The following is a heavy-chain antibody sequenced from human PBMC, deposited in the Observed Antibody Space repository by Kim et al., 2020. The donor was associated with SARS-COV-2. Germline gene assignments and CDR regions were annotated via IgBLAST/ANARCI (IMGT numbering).Heavy chain of an antibody. D-gene: IGHD5-12*01. CDR3: AKGSTGSGYSSADH. CDR1: GFAFSGYG. V-gene: IGHV3-30*18. Sequence: GGSLRLSCAASGFAFSGYGLHWVRQAPGKGLEWLAVISHDESEKFYGDSVKGRFTISRDTSTSMLYLEMKILKTEDTAVYFCAKGSTGSGYSSADHWGQGTLVTVSS. CDR2: ISHDESEK. J-gene: IGHJ5*02.